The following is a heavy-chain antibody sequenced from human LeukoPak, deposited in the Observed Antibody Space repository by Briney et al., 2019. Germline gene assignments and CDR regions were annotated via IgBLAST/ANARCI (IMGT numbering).Heavy chain of an antibody. V-gene: IGHV4-34*01. CDR2: INHSGST. Sequence: SETLSLTCAVYGGSFSGYYWSWIRQPPGKGLEWIGEINHSGSTNYNPSLKSRVTISVDTSKNQFSLKLSSVTAADTAVYYCAGKLMYYDFWSGYYWGYFQHWGQGTLVTVSS. CDR1: GGSFSGYY. CDR3: AGKLMYYDFWSGYYWGYFQH. D-gene: IGHD3-3*01. J-gene: IGHJ1*01.